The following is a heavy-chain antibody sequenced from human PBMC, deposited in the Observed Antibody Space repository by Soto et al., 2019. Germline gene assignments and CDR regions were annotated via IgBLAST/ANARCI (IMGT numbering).Heavy chain of an antibody. Sequence: QVQLQESGPGLVKPSETLSLTCSVSGGSISNHYWSWIRQPPGKGLEWIGYIYYNGNTNYNPSLKGRGTMAVDTCRNERSVELATVTAADTAVYYCTRANWYSEYWGQGTLVTVSS. V-gene: IGHV4-59*11. D-gene: IGHD7-27*01. CDR2: IYYNGNT. CDR1: GGSISNHY. J-gene: IGHJ4*02. CDR3: TRANWYSEY.